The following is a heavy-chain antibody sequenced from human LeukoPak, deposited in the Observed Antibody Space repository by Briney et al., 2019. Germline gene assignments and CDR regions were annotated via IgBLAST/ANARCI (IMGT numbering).Heavy chain of an antibody. CDR2: ISSSGTTI. D-gene: IGHD2-2*01. J-gene: IGHJ4*02. V-gene: IGHV3-11*01. Sequence: GGSLRLSCAASGFTFSDYYMTWIRQAPGKGLEWVSYISSSGTTIYYADSVKGRFTISRDNAKNSLYLQMNSLRAEDTAVYYCARGDCISTSRSSGHFAYWGQGTLVTVSS. CDR3: ARGDCISTSRSSGHFAY. CDR1: GFTFSDYY.